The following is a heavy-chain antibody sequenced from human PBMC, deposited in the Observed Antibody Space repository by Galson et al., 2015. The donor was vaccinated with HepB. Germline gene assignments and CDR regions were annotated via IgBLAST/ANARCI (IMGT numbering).Heavy chain of an antibody. CDR1: GFTLSNYA. J-gene: IGHJ4*02. Sequence: SLRLSCAVSGFTLSNYAMHWVRQAPGKGLEWVAVISYDGNNKYYADSVKGRFTISRDNSKNTLYLQMNNLRVEDTAVYYCARDQAATGLSPSYWGQGTLVTVSS. CDR2: ISYDGNNK. D-gene: IGHD6-13*01. CDR3: ARDQAATGLSPSY. V-gene: IGHV3-30-3*01.